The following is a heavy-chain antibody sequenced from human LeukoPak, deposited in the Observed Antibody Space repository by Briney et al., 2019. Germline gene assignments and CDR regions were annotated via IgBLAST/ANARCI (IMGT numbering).Heavy chain of an antibody. CDR3: ARALHSSGWSYYFDY. D-gene: IGHD6-19*01. Sequence: GASVKVSCKASGYTFTIYYMHWVRQAPGQGLEWMGIINPSGGSTSYAQKFQGRVTMTRDTSTSTVYMELSSLRSEDTAVYYCARALHSSGWSYYFDYWGQGTLVTVSS. CDR1: GYTFTIYY. J-gene: IGHJ4*02. V-gene: IGHV1-46*01. CDR2: INPSGGST.